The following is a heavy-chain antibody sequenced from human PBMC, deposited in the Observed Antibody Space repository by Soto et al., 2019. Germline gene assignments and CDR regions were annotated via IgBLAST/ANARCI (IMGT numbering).Heavy chain of an antibody. J-gene: IGHJ4*02. CDR2: ILHTGGT. D-gene: IGHD3-10*01. V-gene: IGHV4-30-2*01. Sequence: PSETLSLTCAVSGGSISGGGFSWSWIRQLPGKGLEWIGYILHTGGTQYNPSLKSRVSVSVDKSKNQFPLHLTSVTAADTAVYYCARLQFGEGFDYWGQGALVTVPS. CDR1: GGSISGGGFS. CDR3: ARLQFGEGFDY.